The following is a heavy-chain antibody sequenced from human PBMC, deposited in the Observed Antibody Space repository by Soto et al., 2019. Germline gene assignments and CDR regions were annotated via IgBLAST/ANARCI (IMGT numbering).Heavy chain of an antibody. CDR3: EGVEGWGSYYKQYNWFDP. Sequence: ASVKVSCKASGYTFTNHGISWVRQAPGQGLEWLGWINSDNGNTNYAQHLQGRVTLTTDTSTSTAYMDLRSLRSDDTAVYYCEGVEGWGSYYKQYNWFDPWGQETLVTVSS. CDR2: INSDNGNT. J-gene: IGHJ5*02. V-gene: IGHV1-18*01. D-gene: IGHD3-10*01. CDR1: GYTFTNHG.